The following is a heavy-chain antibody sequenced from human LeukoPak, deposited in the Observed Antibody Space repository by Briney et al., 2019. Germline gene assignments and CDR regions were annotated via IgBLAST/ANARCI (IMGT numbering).Heavy chain of an antibody. CDR1: GFTFDDYA. V-gene: IGHV3-43*02. J-gene: IGHJ4*02. Sequence: GGSLRLSCAASGFTFDDYAMQWVRQAPGKGLEWVSLISGDGGSAYYADSVKGRFTIFRDNSKNSLYLHMNSLRIEDTALYYCAKDISRRENYWGQGALVTVSS. CDR2: ISGDGGSA. CDR3: AKDISRRENY.